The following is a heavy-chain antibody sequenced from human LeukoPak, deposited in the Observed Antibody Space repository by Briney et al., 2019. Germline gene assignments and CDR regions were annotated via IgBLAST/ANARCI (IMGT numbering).Heavy chain of an antibody. CDR3: ARDSYDFWSGYTHDY. CDR2: INGSGGST. Sequence: GGTLRLSCAASGFTFSSYGMSWVRQAPGKGLEWVSAINGSGGSTYYADSVKGRFTISRDNSKNTLYLQMNSLRAEDTAVYYCARDSYDFWSGYTHDYWGQGTLVTVSS. V-gene: IGHV3-23*01. CDR1: GFTFSSYG. D-gene: IGHD3-3*01. J-gene: IGHJ4*02.